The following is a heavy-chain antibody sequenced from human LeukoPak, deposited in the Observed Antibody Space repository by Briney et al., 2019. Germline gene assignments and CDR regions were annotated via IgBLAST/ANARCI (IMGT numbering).Heavy chain of an antibody. CDR1: GFTFSSYS. Sequence: PGGSLRLSCAASGFTFSSYSMNWVRQAPGKGLEWVSSISSSSSYIYYADSVKGRFTISRDNAKNSLYLQMNSLRAEDTAVYYCARGPYYYDSSGYYYASGMDVWGQGTTVTVSS. CDR2: ISSSSSYI. V-gene: IGHV3-21*01. J-gene: IGHJ6*02. D-gene: IGHD3-22*01. CDR3: ARGPYYYDSSGYYYASGMDV.